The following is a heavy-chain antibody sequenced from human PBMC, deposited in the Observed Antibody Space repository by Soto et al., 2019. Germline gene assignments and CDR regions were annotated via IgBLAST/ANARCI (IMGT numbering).Heavy chain of an antibody. Sequence: SETLSLTCAVYGGSFSGYYWSWIRQRPGKGLEWIGEINHSGGTNYNPSLKSRVTISVDTSKNQFSLKLSSVTAADTAVYYCARGLYSYGLNWFDPWGQGTLVTVSS. CDR3: ARGLYSYGLNWFDP. CDR2: INHSGGT. CDR1: GGSFSGYY. D-gene: IGHD5-18*01. J-gene: IGHJ5*02. V-gene: IGHV4-34*01.